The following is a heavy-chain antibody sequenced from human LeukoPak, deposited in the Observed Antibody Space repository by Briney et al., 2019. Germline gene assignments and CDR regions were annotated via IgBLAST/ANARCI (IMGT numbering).Heavy chain of an antibody. V-gene: IGHV3-74*01. J-gene: IGHJ4*02. CDR3: ARFIAAPCYFDY. CDR2: INSDGSST. CDR1: GFTFSSYW. Sequence: GGSLRLSCAASGFTFSSYWMHWVRQAPGKGLVWVSRINSDGSSTSYADSVKGRFTISRDNAKNTLYLQMNSLRAEDTAVYYCARFIAAPCYFDYWGRGTLVTVSS. D-gene: IGHD6-13*01.